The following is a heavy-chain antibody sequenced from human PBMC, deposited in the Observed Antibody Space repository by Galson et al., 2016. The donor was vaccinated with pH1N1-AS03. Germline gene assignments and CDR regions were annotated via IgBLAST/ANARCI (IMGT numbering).Heavy chain of an antibody. CDR3: ARRNPNPNFAIWYRHDYGMDV. CDR1: GFTFSMSY. V-gene: IGHV3-74*01. CDR2: ISNDGRNV. D-gene: IGHD6-13*01. Sequence: SLRLSCAASGFTFSMSYIHWVRQAPGKGLERVSRISNDGRNVRYADFVKGRFAVSRDNAKNTVFLQMNSLRADDTAVYFCARRNPNPNFAIWYRHDYGMDVWGQGTTVTVSS. J-gene: IGHJ6*02.